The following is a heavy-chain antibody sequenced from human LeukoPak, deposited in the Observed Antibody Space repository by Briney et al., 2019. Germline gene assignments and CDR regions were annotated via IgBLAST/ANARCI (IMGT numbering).Heavy chain of an antibody. CDR1: GFTFSSYE. D-gene: IGHD3-3*01. CDR2: ISSSGSTI. Sequence: PGGSLRLSCAASGFTFSSYEMNWVRQAPGKGLEWVSYISSSGSTIYYADSVKGRFTSSRHNAKNSLYLQMNSLRAEDTAVYYCARDSFDFWSGYSPDAFDIWGQGTMVTVSS. V-gene: IGHV3-48*03. CDR3: ARDSFDFWSGYSPDAFDI. J-gene: IGHJ3*02.